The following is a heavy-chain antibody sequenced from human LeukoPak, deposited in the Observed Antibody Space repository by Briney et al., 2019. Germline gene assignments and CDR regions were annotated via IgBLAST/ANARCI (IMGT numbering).Heavy chain of an antibody. CDR2: ISGSGGST. J-gene: IGHJ4*02. D-gene: IGHD3-22*01. V-gene: IGHV3-23*01. Sequence: PGGSLRLSCAASGFTFSSYEMHWVRQAPGKGLEWVSTISGSGGSTYYADSVKGRFTISRDNSKNTLYLQMNSLRAEDTAVYYCAKDPYYYDSSGYFRYWGQGTLVTVSS. CDR1: GFTFSSYE. CDR3: AKDPYYYDSSGYFRY.